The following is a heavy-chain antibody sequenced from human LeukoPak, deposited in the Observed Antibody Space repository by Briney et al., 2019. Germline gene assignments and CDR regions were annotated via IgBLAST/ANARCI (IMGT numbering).Heavy chain of an antibody. V-gene: IGHV1-18*01. CDR2: ISAYNGNT. CDR1: GYTFTSYG. D-gene: IGHD3-10*01. Sequence: ASVKVSCKASGYTFTSYGISWVRQAPGQGLEWMGWISAYNGNTNYAQKLQGRVTMTTDTSTSTAYMELRSLRSDDTAVYYRARDDLDYYGSGSYFDYWGQGTLVTVSS. CDR3: ARDDLDYYGSGSYFDY. J-gene: IGHJ4*02.